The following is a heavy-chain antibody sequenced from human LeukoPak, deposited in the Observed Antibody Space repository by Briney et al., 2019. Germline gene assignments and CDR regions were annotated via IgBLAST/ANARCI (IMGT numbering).Heavy chain of an antibody. CDR2: MNPNSGNT. CDR3: ARYEDSGSYYHDAFDI. V-gene: IGHV1-8*01. J-gene: IGHJ3*02. Sequence: ASVKVSCKASGYTFTSYDINWVRQATGQGLEWMGWMNPNSGNTGYAQKFQGRVTMTRNTSISTAYMELSSLRSEDTAVYYCARYEDSGSYYHDAFDIWGQGTMVTVSS. CDR1: GYTFTSYD. D-gene: IGHD1-26*01.